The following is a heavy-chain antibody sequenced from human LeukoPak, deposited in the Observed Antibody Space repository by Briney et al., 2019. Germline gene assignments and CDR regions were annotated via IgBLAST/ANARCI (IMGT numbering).Heavy chain of an antibody. Sequence: ASVKVSCKASGYFFPDYYIHWVRQAPGQGLEWIGWNNPKSVDTNYAQKFRGRVTITTDTSSSTAYMGLHSLASDDTAVYFCASQFFREDSTYYYLLEFWGQGTLVTVSS. CDR3: ASQFFREDSTYYYLLEF. V-gene: IGHV1-2*02. CDR2: NNPKSVDT. J-gene: IGHJ4*02. CDR1: GYFFPDYY. D-gene: IGHD4-4*01.